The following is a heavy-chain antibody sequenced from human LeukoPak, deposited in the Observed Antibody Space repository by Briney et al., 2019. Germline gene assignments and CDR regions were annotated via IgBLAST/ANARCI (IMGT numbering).Heavy chain of an antibody. V-gene: IGHV1-2*02. J-gene: IGHJ4*02. CDR3: ARGRHIAVAVYYFDY. CDR2: IHPKSGGT. D-gene: IGHD6-19*01. Sequence: ASVKVSCKASGYTFTGYSIHWVRQAPGQGLEWMGWIHPKSGGTNYAQKFQGGVTMTRDTSISTAYMELSRLRSDDTAVYYCARGRHIAVAVYYFDYWGQGTLVTVSS. CDR1: GYTFTGYS.